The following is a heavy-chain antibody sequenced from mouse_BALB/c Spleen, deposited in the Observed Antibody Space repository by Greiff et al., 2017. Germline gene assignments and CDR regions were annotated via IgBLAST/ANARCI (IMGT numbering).Heavy chain of an antibody. CDR3: AREGAYGNWYFDV. Sequence: EVKLQESGPGLVKPSQSLSLTCTVTGYSITSDYAWNWIRQFPGNKLEWMGYISYSGSTSYNPSLKSRISITRDTSKNQFFLQLNSVTTEDTATYYCAREGAYGNWYFDVWGAGTTVTVSS. D-gene: IGHD2-1*01. J-gene: IGHJ1*01. V-gene: IGHV3-2*02. CDR1: GYSITSDYA. CDR2: ISYSGST.